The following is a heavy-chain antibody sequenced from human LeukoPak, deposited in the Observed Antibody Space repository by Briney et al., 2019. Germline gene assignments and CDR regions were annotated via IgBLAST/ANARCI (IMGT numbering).Heavy chain of an antibody. CDR3: ARDQSYSSGWYGGNYYFDY. CDR1: GFSFDDHA. D-gene: IGHD6-19*01. CDR2: ISWNGNNK. Sequence: AGGSLRLSCVASGFSFDDHAMHWVRQAPGKGLEWVSGISWNGNNKGYVDSVRGRFTISRGKAKNSLYLQMNSLRPEDTAVYYCARDQSYSSGWYGGNYYFDYWGQGTLVTVSS. J-gene: IGHJ4*02. V-gene: IGHV3-9*01.